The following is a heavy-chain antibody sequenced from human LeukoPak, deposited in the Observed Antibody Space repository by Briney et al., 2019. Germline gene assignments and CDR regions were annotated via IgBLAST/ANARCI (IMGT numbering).Heavy chain of an antibody. CDR2: IIPIFGTA. J-gene: IGHJ6*02. V-gene: IGHV1-69*13. CDR1: GGTFSSYA. CDR3: ASAGVNCSSTSCYSMDV. D-gene: IGHD2-2*02. Sequence: GASVKVSCKASGGTFSSYAISWVRQAPGQGLEWMGGIIPIFGTANYAQKFQGRVTITADESTSTAYMELSSLRSEDTAVYYCASAGVNCSSTSCYSMDVWGQGTTVTVSS.